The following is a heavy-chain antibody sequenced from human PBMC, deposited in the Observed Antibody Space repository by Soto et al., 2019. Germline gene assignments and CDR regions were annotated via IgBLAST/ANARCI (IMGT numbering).Heavy chain of an antibody. V-gene: IGHV5-51*01. J-gene: IGHJ4*02. CDR1: GYSFTSYW. CDR3: ASGLSSSWGGDKYYFDY. CDR2: IYPGDSDT. D-gene: IGHD6-13*01. Sequence: GESLKISCKGSGYSFTSYWIGWVRQMPGKGLEWMGIIYPGDSDTRYSPSFQGQVTISADKSISTAYLQWSSLKASDTAMYYCASGLSSSWGGDKYYFDYWGQGTLVTVSS.